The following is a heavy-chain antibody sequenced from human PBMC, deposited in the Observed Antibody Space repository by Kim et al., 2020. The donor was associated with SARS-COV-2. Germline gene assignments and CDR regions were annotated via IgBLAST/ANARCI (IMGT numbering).Heavy chain of an antibody. D-gene: IGHD3-22*01. CDR1: GFTFSSYE. CDR3: ARAFHSGYAEYFQH. J-gene: IGHJ1*01. V-gene: IGHV3-48*03. Sequence: GGSLRLSCAASGFTFSSYEMNWVRQAPGKGLEWVSYISSSGSTIYYADSVKGRFTISRDNAKNSLYLQMNSLRAEDTAVYYCARAFHSGYAEYFQHWGQGTLVTVSS. CDR2: ISSSGSTI.